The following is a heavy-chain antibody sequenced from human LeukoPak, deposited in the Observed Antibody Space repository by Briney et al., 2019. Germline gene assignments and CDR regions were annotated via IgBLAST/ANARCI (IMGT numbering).Heavy chain of an antibody. J-gene: IGHJ4*02. CDR1: GFTFDDYA. CDR2: ISGDGGIT. D-gene: IGHD5-18*01. Sequence: PGGSLRLSCAASGFTFDDYAMHWVRQGPGKGLEWVSLISGDGGITYYADSVKGRFTISRDNSKNSLYLQMNSLRTEETALYYCAKDIGGYSFAAEYRGQGTLVTVSS. CDR3: AKDIGGYSFAAEY. V-gene: IGHV3-43*02.